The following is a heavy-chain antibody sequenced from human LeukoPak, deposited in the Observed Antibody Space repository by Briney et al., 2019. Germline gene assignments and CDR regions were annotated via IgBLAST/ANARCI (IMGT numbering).Heavy chain of an antibody. V-gene: IGHV1-69*05. Sequence: PSVTVSFTASGGTFISYAISWVRQAPGQGLEWMGGIIPIFGTANYAQKFQGRVTITTDESTSTAYMELSSLRSEDTAVYYCARAGAGGNYGDSPHDWGQGTLVTVSS. D-gene: IGHD4-17*01. CDR1: GGTFISYA. CDR3: ARAGAGGNYGDSPHD. J-gene: IGHJ4*02. CDR2: IIPIFGTA.